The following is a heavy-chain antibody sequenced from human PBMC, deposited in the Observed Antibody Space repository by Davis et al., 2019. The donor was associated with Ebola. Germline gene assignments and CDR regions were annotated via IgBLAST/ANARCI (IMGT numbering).Heavy chain of an antibody. J-gene: IGHJ5*02. CDR3: ARDLTEYDFWSGAQRHWFDP. CDR1: GFTFSRNW. CDR2: IKEDGSEK. Sequence: GGSLRLSCAASGFTFSRNWMSWVCQAPGKGLEWVATIKEDGSEKYYVDSVKGRFTISRDNAKNSLYLQMNSLRAEDTAVYYCARDLTEYDFWSGAQRHWFDPWGQGTLVTVSS. D-gene: IGHD3-3*01. V-gene: IGHV3-7*01.